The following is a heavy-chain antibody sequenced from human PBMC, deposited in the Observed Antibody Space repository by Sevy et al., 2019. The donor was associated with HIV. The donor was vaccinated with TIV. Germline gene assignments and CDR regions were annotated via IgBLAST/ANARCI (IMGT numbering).Heavy chain of an antibody. V-gene: IGHV6-1*01. Sequence: KQSQTLSLTCAISGDLVSNKTAAWNWIRQTPSRGLEWLGRTYYRSTWHYDYAVSLKGRIAVNPDTSKNQFSLQLNSVTPEDTAMYYCAREGSCVSRTTEFFDCWGQGTQVTVSS. D-gene: IGHD1-1*01. CDR3: AREGSCVSRTTEFFDC. J-gene: IGHJ4*02. CDR1: GDLVSNKTAA. CDR2: TYYRSTWHY.